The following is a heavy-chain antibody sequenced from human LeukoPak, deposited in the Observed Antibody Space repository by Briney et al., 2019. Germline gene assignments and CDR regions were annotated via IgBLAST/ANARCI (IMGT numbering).Heavy chain of an antibody. V-gene: IGHV4-30-2*01. D-gene: IGHD4-17*01. Sequence: SQTLSLTCAVSGGSISSGGYSWSWIRQPPGKGLEWIGYIYHSGSTYCNPSLKSRVTISVDRSKNQFSLKLSSVTAADTAVYYCARVGGDYVLLDYWGQGTLVTVSS. CDR3: ARVGGDYVLLDY. J-gene: IGHJ4*02. CDR2: IYHSGST. CDR1: GGSISSGGYS.